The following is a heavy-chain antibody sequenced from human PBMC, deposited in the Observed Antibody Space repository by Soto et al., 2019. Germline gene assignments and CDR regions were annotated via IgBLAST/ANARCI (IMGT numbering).Heavy chain of an antibody. Sequence: SETLSLRCTFSGDSISSREYYWGWISQPPGKGLEWIGSIYYSGSPYYNSSLKSRVTISVDTSKNHFSLKLTSMTAADTAVYYCATLPHYGDPNAGFWCPGILVTVSS. CDR2: IYYSGSP. J-gene: IGHJ4*01. CDR3: ATLPHYGDPNAGF. CDR1: GDSISSREYY. D-gene: IGHD4-17*01. V-gene: IGHV4-39*02.